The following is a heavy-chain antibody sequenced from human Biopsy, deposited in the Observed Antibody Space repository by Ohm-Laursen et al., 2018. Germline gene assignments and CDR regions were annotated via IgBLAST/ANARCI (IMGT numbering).Heavy chain of an antibody. J-gene: IGHJ5*02. Sequence: GASVKVSCKVSGYSFSTYDVNWVRQARGQGLEWMGWMIPSSGKTGYAQRFQGRVTLTMNTSISTAYMELSGLRSEDMAVYFCARGYSRRVSIFEASIYWFDTWGQGTLVTVSS. CDR1: GYSFSTYD. CDR2: MIPSSGKT. V-gene: IGHV1-8*01. D-gene: IGHD6-6*01. CDR3: ARGYSRRVSIFEASIYWFDT.